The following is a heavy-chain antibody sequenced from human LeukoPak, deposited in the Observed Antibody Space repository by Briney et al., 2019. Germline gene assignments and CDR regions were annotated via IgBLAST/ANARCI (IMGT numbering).Heavy chain of an antibody. CDR3: ARDRFSLYCSSTSCYPGLNWFDP. J-gene: IGHJ5*02. CDR2: INPNSGGT. CDR1: GYTFTGYY. D-gene: IGHD2-2*01. Sequence: GASVKVSCKASGYTFTGYYMHWVRQAPGQGLEWMGWINPNSGGTNYAQKFQGWVTMTRDTSISTAYMELSRLRSDDTAVYYCARDRFSLYCSSTSCYPGLNWFDPWGQGTLVTVSS. V-gene: IGHV1-2*04.